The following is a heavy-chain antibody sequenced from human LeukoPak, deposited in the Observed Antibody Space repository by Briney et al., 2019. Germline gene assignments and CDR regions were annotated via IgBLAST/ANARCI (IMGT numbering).Heavy chain of an antibody. CDR3: ARDYVQPEFATLDY. J-gene: IGHJ4*02. Sequence: SETLSLTCTVSGGSISSSSYYWGWIRLPPGKGLEWIGSIYYSGSTYYNPSLKSRVTISVDTSKNQFSLKLSSVTAADTAVYYCARDYVQPEFATLDYWGQGTLVTVSS. D-gene: IGHD5-18*01. CDR1: GGSISSSSYY. CDR2: IYYSGST. V-gene: IGHV4-39*07.